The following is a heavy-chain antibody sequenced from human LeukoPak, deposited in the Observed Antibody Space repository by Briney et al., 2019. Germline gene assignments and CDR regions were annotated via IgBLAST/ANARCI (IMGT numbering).Heavy chain of an antibody. V-gene: IGHV3-23*01. J-gene: IGHJ4*02. Sequence: GGSLRLSCAASGFTFSSYAMSWVRQAPGKGLEWVSSISGSGGSTSYADSVKGRFTISRDNSKNTLYLQMNSLRVEDTAVYYCAKGDTTWELPHDYWGQGAPVTVSS. D-gene: IGHD1-26*01. CDR3: AKGDTTWELPHDY. CDR1: GFTFSSYA. CDR2: ISGSGGST.